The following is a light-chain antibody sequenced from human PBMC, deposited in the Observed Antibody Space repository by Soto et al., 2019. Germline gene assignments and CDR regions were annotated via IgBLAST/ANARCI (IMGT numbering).Light chain of an antibody. Sequence: QSVLTQPASVSGSPGQSITISCTGTTSDIGGYNYVSWYQQYPGKAPKLIIYEVRNRPSGVSNRFSASKSGNTASLTISGPQAEDEAVYYCYSYTGSATVIFGGGTKLTVL. J-gene: IGLJ2*01. CDR3: YSYTGSATVI. V-gene: IGLV2-14*01. CDR1: TSDIGGYNY. CDR2: EVR.